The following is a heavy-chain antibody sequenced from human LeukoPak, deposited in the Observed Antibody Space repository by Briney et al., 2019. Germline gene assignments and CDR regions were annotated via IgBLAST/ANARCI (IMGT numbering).Heavy chain of an antibody. V-gene: IGHV3-21*01. Sequence: PGGSLRLSCAASGFTFSSYSMNWVRQAPGKGPEWASSISSSSSYIYYADSVKGRFTISRDNAKNSLYLQMNSLRAEDTAVYYCARAGGGITMVRGVIAAFDIWGQGTMVTVSS. CDR3: ARAGGGITMVRGVIAAFDI. CDR2: ISSSSSYI. CDR1: GFTFSSYS. J-gene: IGHJ3*02. D-gene: IGHD3-10*01.